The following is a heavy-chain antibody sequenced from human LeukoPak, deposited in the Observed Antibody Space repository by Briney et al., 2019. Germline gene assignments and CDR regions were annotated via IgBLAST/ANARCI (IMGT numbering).Heavy chain of an antibody. J-gene: IGHJ4*02. Sequence: AGGSLRLSCAASGFTFSSYSMNWVRQAPGKGLEWVSSISSSSSYIYYADSVKGRFTISRDNAENPLYLQMNSLRAEDTAVYYCARDRRGYSYGSLSEIDYWGQGTLVTVSS. CDR3: ARDRRGYSYGSLSEIDY. D-gene: IGHD5-18*01. CDR1: GFTFSSYS. CDR2: ISSSSSYI. V-gene: IGHV3-21*01.